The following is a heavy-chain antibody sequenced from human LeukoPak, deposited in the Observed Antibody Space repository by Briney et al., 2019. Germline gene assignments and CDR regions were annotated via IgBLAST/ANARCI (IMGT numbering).Heavy chain of an antibody. D-gene: IGHD1-1*01. CDR2: ISSSGSTI. CDR1: GFTFSDYN. Sequence: GRSLRLSCAASGFTFSDYNMNWIRQAPGKGLEWVSYISSSGSTIYYADSVKGRFTISRDNAKNSLYLQMNSLRVEDTAVYYCAKTAYEVLPDYWGQGTLVTVSS. V-gene: IGHV3-11*01. J-gene: IGHJ4*02. CDR3: AKTAYEVLPDY.